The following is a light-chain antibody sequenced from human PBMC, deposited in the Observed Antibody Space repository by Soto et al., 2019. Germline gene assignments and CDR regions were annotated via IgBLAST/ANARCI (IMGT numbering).Light chain of an antibody. J-gene: IGKJ1*01. CDR2: GIS. Sequence: EIVLTQSPGTLSLSPGERATLSCRASQSVRSNYFAWYQQRPGQAPRLLIYGISSRATGIPDRFSGSGSGTDFTLTISRLEPEDFAVYYCEKYGSSPRTFGQGTKGDIK. V-gene: IGKV3-20*01. CDR1: QSVRSNY. CDR3: EKYGSSPRT.